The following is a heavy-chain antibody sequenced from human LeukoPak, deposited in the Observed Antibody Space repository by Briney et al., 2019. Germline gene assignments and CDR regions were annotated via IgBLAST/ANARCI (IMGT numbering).Heavy chain of an antibody. CDR3: AREYYSSFDY. D-gene: IGHD2-21*01. CDR2: ISHDGYST. Sequence: GEPLRLSCVASGFYFNPYWMAWVRQAPGKGLEWVATISHDGYSTFYVDSVRGRFSISRDNAQNSLFLQMSSLRVDDTAVYYCAREYYSSFDYWGQGALVTVSS. CDR1: GFYFNPYW. J-gene: IGHJ4*02. V-gene: IGHV3-7*01.